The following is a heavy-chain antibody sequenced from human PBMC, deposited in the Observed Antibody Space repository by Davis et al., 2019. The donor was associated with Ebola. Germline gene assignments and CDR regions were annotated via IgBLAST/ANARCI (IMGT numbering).Heavy chain of an antibody. CDR3: ARGYSSSWDEFDY. CDR1: VGSISSLNW. D-gene: IGHD6-13*01. CDR2: VYHSGST. J-gene: IGHJ4*02. Sequence: MPSETLSLTCTVSVGSISSLNWWSWVRQAPGEGLEWIGEVYHSGSTNYNPSLKSRVTISVETSKNQLSLNLTSVTAADTAVYYCARGYSSSWDEFDYWGQGTLVTVSS. V-gene: IGHV4-4*02.